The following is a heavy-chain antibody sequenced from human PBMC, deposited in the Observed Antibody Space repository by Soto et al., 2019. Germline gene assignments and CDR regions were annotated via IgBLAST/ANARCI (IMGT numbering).Heavy chain of an antibody. D-gene: IGHD1-26*01. V-gene: IGHV4-59*01. J-gene: IGHJ3*02. CDR1: SGSIGTYF. CDR2: IYYSGTT. CDR3: ARGRGGTYDAFDI. Sequence: QVQLRESGPGPVKPSETLSLTCTVSSGSIGTYFWSWIRQPPGKGLEWIGYIYYSGTTNYNPSLKSRVTIFLDTSKNQFSLRLSSVTAADTAVYYCARGRGGTYDAFDIWGQGTLVTVSS.